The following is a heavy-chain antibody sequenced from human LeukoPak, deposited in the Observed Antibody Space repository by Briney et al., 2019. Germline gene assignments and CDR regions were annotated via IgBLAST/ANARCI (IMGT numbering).Heavy chain of an antibody. D-gene: IGHD4-11*01. CDR1: EFTFSSYA. CDR3: ARERDSAFDS. V-gene: IGHV3-23*01. CDR2: ISDIGRP. J-gene: IGHJ4*02. Sequence: PGGSLILSCAASEFTFSSYAMSWFRQAPGKGLEWVSGISDIGRPYYAGSVKGRFIISRDNSNNMLYVQMNSLRAEDTAIYYCARERDSAFDSWGQGTLVTVSS.